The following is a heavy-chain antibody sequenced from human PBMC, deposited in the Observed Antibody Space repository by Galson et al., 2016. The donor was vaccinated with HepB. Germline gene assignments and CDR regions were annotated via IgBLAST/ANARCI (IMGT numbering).Heavy chain of an antibody. CDR1: GASITSNNW. J-gene: IGHJ4*02. Sequence: SETLSLTCAVSGASITSNNWWTWVRQVPGKGLEWIGENHPSAGNNYNPSLKSRVSISLDRSKNQFSLSLESVTAADTAVYYCADVRGGCSATSCYLDSWGQGALVTVSS. CDR2: NHPSAGN. D-gene: IGHD2-2*01. CDR3: ADVRGGCSATSCYLDS. V-gene: IGHV4-4*02.